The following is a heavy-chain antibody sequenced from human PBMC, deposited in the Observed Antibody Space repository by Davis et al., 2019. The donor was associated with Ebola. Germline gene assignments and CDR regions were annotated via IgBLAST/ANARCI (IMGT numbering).Heavy chain of an antibody. CDR1: GYTLVSYY. CDR3: ARDGIRWLVRGYFDY. V-gene: IGHV1-46*01. D-gene: IGHD6-19*01. Sequence: ASVKVSCKASGYTLVSYYAHWVRQAPGQGLEWMGIINPSGGSTSYAQKFQGRVTMTRDTSTSTVYMELSSLRSKETAVYYCARDGIRWLVRGYFDYWGQGTLVTVSS. J-gene: IGHJ4*02. CDR2: INPSGGST.